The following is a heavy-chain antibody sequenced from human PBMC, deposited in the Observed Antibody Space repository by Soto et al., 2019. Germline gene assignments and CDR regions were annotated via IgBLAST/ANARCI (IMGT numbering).Heavy chain of an antibody. Sequence: ASVKVSCKASGYTVTSYGISLVRQAPVQVLELIVWMSAYDFNTNYGQKVQGRVTIARYASTVAAGIELRVLGSDYMAVYYCARDTLRLGVSLWSCAFDIWGQGTMVTVSS. CDR1: GYTVTSYG. J-gene: IGHJ3*02. V-gene: IGHV1-18*03. CDR3: ARDTLRLGVSLWSCAFDI. D-gene: IGHD3-10*01. CDR2: MSAYDFNT.